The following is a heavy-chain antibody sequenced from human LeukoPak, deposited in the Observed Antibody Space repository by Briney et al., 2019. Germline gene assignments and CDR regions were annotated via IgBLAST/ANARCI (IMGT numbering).Heavy chain of an antibody. CDR3: ARDDRRYYYDSSGYYYGY. Sequence: PGGSLRLSCAASGFTFSSYSMNWVRQAPGKGLEWVSSISSSSSYIYYADSVKGRFTISRDNAKNSLYLQMNSLRAEDTAVYYCARDDRRYYYDSSGYYYGYWGQGTLVTVSS. J-gene: IGHJ4*02. D-gene: IGHD3-22*01. V-gene: IGHV3-21*01. CDR1: GFTFSSYS. CDR2: ISSSSSYI.